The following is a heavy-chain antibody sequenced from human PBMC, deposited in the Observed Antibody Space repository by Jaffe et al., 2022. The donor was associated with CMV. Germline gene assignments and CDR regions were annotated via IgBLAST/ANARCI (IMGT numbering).Heavy chain of an antibody. CDR2: IKSKTDGVTT. Sequence: EVQLVESGGGLVKPGGSLRLSCATSGFSFKNAWMTWVRQAPGKGLEWVGRIKSKTDGVTTDYAAPVKGRFTISREDSKNTVYLQINSLKTEDTAVYYCATDLTIGDFGYGLDVWGQGTTVTVSS. V-gene: IGHV3-15*01. D-gene: IGHD2-21*02. CDR1: GFSFKNAW. CDR3: ATDLTIGDFGYGLDV. J-gene: IGHJ6*02.